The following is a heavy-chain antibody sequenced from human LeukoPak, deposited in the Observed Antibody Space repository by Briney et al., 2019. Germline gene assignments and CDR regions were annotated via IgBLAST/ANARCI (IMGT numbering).Heavy chain of an antibody. V-gene: IGHV1-18*01. CDR1: GYTFTSYG. Sequence: ASVKVSCKASGYTFTSYGISWVRQAPGQGLEWMGWISAYDGNTNYAQKLQGRVTMTTDTSTSTAYMELRSLRSDDTAVYYCARAVLWFGTITPSDVWGQGTTVTVSS. CDR2: ISAYDGNT. D-gene: IGHD3-10*01. J-gene: IGHJ6*02. CDR3: ARAVLWFGTITPSDV.